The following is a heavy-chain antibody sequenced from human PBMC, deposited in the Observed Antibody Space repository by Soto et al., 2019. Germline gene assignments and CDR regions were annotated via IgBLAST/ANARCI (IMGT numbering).Heavy chain of an antibody. D-gene: IGHD4-17*01. CDR3: ARVRKGVTTIRKYGMDV. J-gene: IGHJ6*02. Sequence: SETLSLTCAVYGGSFRSFYWSWIRQPPGKGLEWIGEIIHSGSTNSNPPLESRVTISLDTSKNQFSLKVNSVIAADTAVYYCARVRKGVTTIRKYGMDVWGQGTTVTVSS. CDR1: GGSFRSFY. CDR2: IIHSGST. V-gene: IGHV4-34*12.